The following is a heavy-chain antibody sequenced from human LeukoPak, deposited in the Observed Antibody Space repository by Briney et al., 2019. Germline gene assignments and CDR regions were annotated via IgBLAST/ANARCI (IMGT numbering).Heavy chain of an antibody. D-gene: IGHD4-11*01. Sequence: GGSLRLTCAASGFTFSSYGMHWVRQAPGKGLEWVAVIWYDGSNKYYADSVKGRFTISRDNSKNTLYLQMNSLRAEDTAVHYCAKDPVMTTHYPILFDPWGQGTLVTVSS. CDR3: AKDPVMTTHYPILFDP. V-gene: IGHV3-30*02. J-gene: IGHJ5*02. CDR2: IWYDGSNK. CDR1: GFTFSSYG.